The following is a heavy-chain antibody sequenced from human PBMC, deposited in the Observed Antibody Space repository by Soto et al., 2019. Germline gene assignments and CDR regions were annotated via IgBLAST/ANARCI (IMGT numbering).Heavy chain of an antibody. Sequence: SETLSLTCAVSGVSLTSGNWWTWVRQSPQRGLEYIGEIFHDGTANYYPSFERRVAMSVDTSRNQLSLKLTSVTAADTAVYFCARLVYDTRLNYMYFDFWGPGTLVTVSS. CDR1: GVSLTSGNW. V-gene: IGHV4-4*02. CDR3: ARLVYDTRLNYMYFDF. J-gene: IGHJ4*02. D-gene: IGHD3-10*01. CDR2: IFHDGTA.